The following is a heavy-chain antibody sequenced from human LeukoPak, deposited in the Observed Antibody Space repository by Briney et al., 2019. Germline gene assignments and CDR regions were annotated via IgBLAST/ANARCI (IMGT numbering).Heavy chain of an antibody. CDR1: GFTVSSNY. V-gene: IGHV3-53*01. CDR2: IYNGGST. Sequence: GGSLRLSCAASGFTVSSNYMNWVRQAPGKGLEWVSVIYNGGSTYYADSVKGRFTISRDNSKNTLFLQMNSLRAEDTAVYYCARSLGYCSGGSCYAAFDIWGQGTMVTVSS. J-gene: IGHJ3*02. CDR3: ARSLGYCSGGSCYAAFDI. D-gene: IGHD2-15*01.